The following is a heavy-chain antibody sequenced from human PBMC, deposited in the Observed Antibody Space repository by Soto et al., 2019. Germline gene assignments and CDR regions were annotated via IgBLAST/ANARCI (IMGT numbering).Heavy chain of an antibody. Sequence: SETLSLTCTVSGGSISSYYWSWIRQPPGKGLEWIGYIYYSGSTNYNPSLKSRVTISVDTSKNQFSLKLSSVTAADTAVYYCARAPLDYGSGVDYWGQGTLVTVSS. V-gene: IGHV4-59*01. CDR3: ARAPLDYGSGVDY. CDR2: IYYSGST. CDR1: GGSISSYY. J-gene: IGHJ4*02. D-gene: IGHD3-10*01.